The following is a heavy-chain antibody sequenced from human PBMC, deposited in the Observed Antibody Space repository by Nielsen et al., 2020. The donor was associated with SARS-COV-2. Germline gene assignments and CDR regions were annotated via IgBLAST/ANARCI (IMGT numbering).Heavy chain of an antibody. Sequence: SETLSLTCTVSGGSISGYYWSWFRQPPGQRLEWIGYFYHTGSTRSNSSLKSRVSISGDTSKNQFSLELRSVTAADTAIYYCARQNPLFSTSRPVDWWGQGTLVTVSS. CDR3: ARQNPLFSTSRPVDW. J-gene: IGHJ4*02. D-gene: IGHD6-6*01. CDR2: FYHTGST. V-gene: IGHV4-59*08. CDR1: GGSISGYY.